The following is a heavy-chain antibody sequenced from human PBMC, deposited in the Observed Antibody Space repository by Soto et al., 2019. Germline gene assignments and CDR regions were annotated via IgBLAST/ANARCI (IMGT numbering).Heavy chain of an antibody. CDR3: ARGSPSSSRLGWLDP. J-gene: IGHJ5*02. CDR2: INPRGGDT. V-gene: IGHV1-46*01. CDR1: GYTFISYY. Sequence: GASVKVSCKASGYTFISYYMYWVRQAPGQGLEWMGIINPRGGDTRYAQKFQGRVTVTSDTSTSTVSMELSSLRSDDTAVYYCARGSPSSSRLGWLDPWGQGTLVTAPQ. D-gene: IGHD2-2*01.